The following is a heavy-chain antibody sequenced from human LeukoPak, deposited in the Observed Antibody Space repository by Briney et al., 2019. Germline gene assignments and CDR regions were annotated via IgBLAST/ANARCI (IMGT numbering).Heavy chain of an antibody. Sequence: GGSLRLSCAASGFTFSSYWMSWVRQARGKGLEWVANIKQDGREKYYVDSVKGRFTISRDNAKNSLFLQMTSVRAEDTDAYYCARQIAGAGISSYAMDVWGQGTTVTVS. CDR1: GFTFSSYW. V-gene: IGHV3-7*01. CDR3: ARQIAGAGISSYAMDV. J-gene: IGHJ6*02. CDR2: IKQDGREK. D-gene: IGHD6-13*01.